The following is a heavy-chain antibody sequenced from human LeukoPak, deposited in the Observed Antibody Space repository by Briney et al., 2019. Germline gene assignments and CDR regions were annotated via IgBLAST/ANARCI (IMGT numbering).Heavy chain of an antibody. V-gene: IGHV3-7*01. CDR3: ATEASSGLED. CDR2: IKQDGSEK. J-gene: IGHJ4*02. Sequence: GGSLRLSCAASGFTSSSYWMSWVRQAPGKGLEWVANIKQDGSEKYYLDSVKGRFTISRDNAENSLYLQMNSLRAEDTAVYYCATEASSGLEDWGQGTLVTVSS. CDR1: GFTSSSYW. D-gene: IGHD6-19*01.